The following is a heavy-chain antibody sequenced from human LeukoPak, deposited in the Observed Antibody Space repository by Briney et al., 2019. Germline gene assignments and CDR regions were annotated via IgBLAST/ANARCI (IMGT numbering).Heavy chain of an antibody. CDR2: ISSSSSYI. CDR1: GFTFSSYS. D-gene: IGHD3-22*01. V-gene: IGHV3-21*04. CDR3: ARYYYDSSDYYYFDQ. J-gene: IGHJ4*02. Sequence: PGGSLRLSCAASGFTFSSYSMNWVRQAPGKGLEWVSSISSSSSYIYYADSVKGRFTISRDNAKNSLSLQMNSLRAEDTAVYFCARYYYDSSDYYYFDQWGQGTLVTVSS.